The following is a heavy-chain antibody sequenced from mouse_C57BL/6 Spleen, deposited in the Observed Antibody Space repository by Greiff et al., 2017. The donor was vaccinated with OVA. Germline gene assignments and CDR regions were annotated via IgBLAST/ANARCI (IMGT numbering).Heavy chain of an antibody. CDR2: INPYNGDT. J-gene: IGHJ1*03. V-gene: IGHV1-20*01. CDR1: GYSFTGYF. D-gene: IGHD1-1*01. CDR3: AKGGGSEDWYFDV. Sequence: EVKLQESGPELVKPGDSVKISCKASGYSFTGYFMNWVMQSHGKSLEWIGRINPYNGDTFYNQKFKGKATLTVDKSSSTAHMELRSLTSEDSAVYYCAKGGGSEDWYFDVWGTGTTVTVSS.